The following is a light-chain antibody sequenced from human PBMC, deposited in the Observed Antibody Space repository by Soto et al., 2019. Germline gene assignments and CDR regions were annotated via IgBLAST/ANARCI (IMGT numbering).Light chain of an antibody. CDR1: GSNIGNNY. CDR3: GTWDTSMSAYV. Sequence: QSVLTQPPSVSAAPGQKVTISCSGSGSNIGNNYVSWYQQLPGTAPKLLIYDNNKRPSGIPDRFSGSKSATSATLGITGLQTGDEADYYCGTWDTSMSAYVFGTGTKVTGL. CDR2: DNN. J-gene: IGLJ1*01. V-gene: IGLV1-51*01.